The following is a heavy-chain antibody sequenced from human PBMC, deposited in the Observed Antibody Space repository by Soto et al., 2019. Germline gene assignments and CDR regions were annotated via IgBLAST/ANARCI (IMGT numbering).Heavy chain of an antibody. Sequence: QVQLQESGPGLVKPSETLSLTCSVSGGSISSDEYYWTWIRQPPGKGLEWIGYISYSGSTHYSPSLKSRVSITVDTSKNQFSLNLASVSAEDTAVYYDYYGMGVWGLGTTVTVSS. CDR1: GGSISSDEYY. V-gene: IGHV4-30-4*01. J-gene: IGHJ6*02. CDR2: ISYSGST. CDR3: YYGMGV.